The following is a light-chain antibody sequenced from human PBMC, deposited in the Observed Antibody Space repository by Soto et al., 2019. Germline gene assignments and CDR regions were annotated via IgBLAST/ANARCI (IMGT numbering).Light chain of an antibody. CDR2: EIN. CDR1: SSDVCAYDY. Sequence: QSALTQPPSASGSPGQSVTISCTGTSSDVCAYDYVSWYQQHPGEAPKLMIYEINKRPSGVPDRFSGSKSGNTASLTVSGLQAEDEADYYCSSFAGSNNFPYVFGTGTKLTVL. CDR3: SSFAGSNNFPYV. J-gene: IGLJ1*01. V-gene: IGLV2-8*01.